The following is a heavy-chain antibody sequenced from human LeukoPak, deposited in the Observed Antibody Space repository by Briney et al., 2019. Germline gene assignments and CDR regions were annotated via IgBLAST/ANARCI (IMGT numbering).Heavy chain of an antibody. CDR2: ISGSGGST. J-gene: IGHJ4*02. Sequence: GGSLRLSCAASGFTFSSYAMSWVRQAPGKGLEWVSAISGSGGSTYYADSVKGRFTVSRDNAESSLYLQMNSLRAEDTAVYYCVREGYSSGWGYSYYFDYWGQGTLVTVSS. CDR3: VREGYSSGWGYSYYFDY. D-gene: IGHD6-19*01. CDR1: GFTFSSYA. V-gene: IGHV3-23*01.